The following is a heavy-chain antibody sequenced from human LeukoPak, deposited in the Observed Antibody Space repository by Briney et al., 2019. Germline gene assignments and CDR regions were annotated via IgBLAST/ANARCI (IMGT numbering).Heavy chain of an antibody. CDR1: GFTVSSNY. D-gene: IGHD2-8*02. V-gene: IGHV3-53*01. Sequence: GGSVRLSCAVSGFTVSSNYMGWVRQAPGKGLEWVSAIYSGGSTYHADSVKGRFTISRDNSKNILYLQMNSLTVEDTAVYYCALDCCTGSRFDHWGQGTLVTVSS. CDR3: ALDCCTGSRFDH. J-gene: IGHJ4*02. CDR2: IYSGGST.